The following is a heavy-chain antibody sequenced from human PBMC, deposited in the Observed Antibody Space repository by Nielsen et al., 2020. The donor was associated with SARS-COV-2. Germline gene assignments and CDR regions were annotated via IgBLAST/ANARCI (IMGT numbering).Heavy chain of an antibody. CDR2: ITSTGNTV. V-gene: IGHV3-11*04. CDR3: ARVQSSSWGIY. J-gene: IGHJ4*02. D-gene: IGHD6-13*01. Sequence: GESLKISCVVSGFNFRGYWMTWIRQAPGKGLEWISYITSTGNTVFYADSVKGRFTISRDNTKNSLYLQMNSLRVDDTAVYYCARVQSSSWGIYWGQGALVTVTS. CDR1: GFNFRGYW.